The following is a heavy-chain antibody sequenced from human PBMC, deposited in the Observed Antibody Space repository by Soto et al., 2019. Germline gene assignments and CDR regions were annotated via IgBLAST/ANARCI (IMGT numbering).Heavy chain of an antibody. Sequence: QVQLVESGGGVVQPGGSLRLSCAASGFTFSNNAMHWVRQSPGKGLEWVAVISYDGTDKDYADSVKGRFIITRDNSKSTLHMEMNSLRAEDTAVYYCATYPHPQSWTQILLAPFDYWGQGTQVAVSS. CDR2: ISYDGTDK. D-gene: IGHD2-15*01. V-gene: IGHV3-30-3*01. J-gene: IGHJ4*02. CDR3: ATYPHPQSWTQILLAPFDY. CDR1: GFTFSNNA.